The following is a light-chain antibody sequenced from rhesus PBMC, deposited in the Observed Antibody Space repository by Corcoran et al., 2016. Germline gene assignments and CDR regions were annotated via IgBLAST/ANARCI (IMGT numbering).Light chain of an antibody. CDR1: QGISNW. V-gene: IGKV1-33*02. CDR3: QQHDSNPYT. Sequence: DIQMTQSPSSLSASVGDRVTITCQASQGISNWLAWYQQKPGKAPKLLSYVASNLKSGVPSRFSGSGSGTEFSLTISSLQPEDFATYYWQQHDSNPYTFGQWTKVEIK. J-gene: IGKJ2*01. CDR2: VAS.